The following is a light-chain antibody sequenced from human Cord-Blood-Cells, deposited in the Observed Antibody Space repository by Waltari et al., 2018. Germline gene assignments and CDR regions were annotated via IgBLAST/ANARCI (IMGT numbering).Light chain of an antibody. CDR3: AAWDDSLSGYV. J-gene: IGLJ1*01. V-gene: IGLV1-47*01. Sequence: QSVLTQPPSASGTPGQRVTISCSGSSSNIGSNYVYWYQQLPGTAPKLLIYRNNQRPSGCPDRVSGSKAGASASLAISGLRSEDEADYYCAAWDDSLSGYVFGTGTKVTVL. CDR1: SSNIGSNY. CDR2: RNN.